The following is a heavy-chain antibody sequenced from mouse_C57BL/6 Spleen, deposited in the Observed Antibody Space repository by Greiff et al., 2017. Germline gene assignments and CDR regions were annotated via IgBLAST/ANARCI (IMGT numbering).Heavy chain of an antibody. CDR1: GFSFTSYA. CDR2: IWTGGGT. J-gene: IGHJ3*01. D-gene: IGHD2-4*01. Sequence: VKVEESGPGLVAPSQCLSITCTVSGFSFTSYAISWVRQPPGKGLEWLGVIWTGGGTNYNSALKSRLSINKDNSKSQVFVQMNSLHTDDTARYYCAQYDYDVGFAYWGQGTLVTVSA. V-gene: IGHV2-9-1*01. CDR3: AQYDYDVGFAY.